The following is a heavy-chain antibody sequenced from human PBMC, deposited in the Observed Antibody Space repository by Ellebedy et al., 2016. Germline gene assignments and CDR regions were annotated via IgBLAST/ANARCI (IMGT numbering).Heavy chain of an antibody. CDR3: ASSVAGIRLRGY. J-gene: IGHJ4*02. CDR2: ISDDGSTK. CDR1: GVTFRSHG. V-gene: IGHV3-30*03. D-gene: IGHD6-19*01. Sequence: GGSLRLXXVGSGVTFRSHGMHWVRQAPGKGPDWVAVISDDGSTKYYADSVKGRFTISRDNSKNTLYLQMNSLRAEDTAVYYCASSVAGIRLRGYWGQGTLVTVSS.